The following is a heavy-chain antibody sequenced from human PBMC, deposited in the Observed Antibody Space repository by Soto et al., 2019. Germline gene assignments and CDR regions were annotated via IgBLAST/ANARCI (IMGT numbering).Heavy chain of an antibody. D-gene: IGHD6-13*01. CDR2: INHSGST. V-gene: IGHV4-34*01. CDR1: GGSFSGYY. J-gene: IGHJ4*02. Sequence: SETLSLTCAVYGGSFSGYYWSWIRQPPGKGLEWIGEINHSGSTNYNPSLKSRVTISVDTSKNQFSLNLISVTAADTAVYYCARGGRDSSNWYVRRYFDYWGQGTLVTV. CDR3: ARGGRDSSNWYVRRYFDY.